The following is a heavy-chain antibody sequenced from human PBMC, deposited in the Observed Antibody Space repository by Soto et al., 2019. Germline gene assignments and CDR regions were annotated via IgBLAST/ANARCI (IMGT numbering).Heavy chain of an antibody. CDR2: ISGSGGST. Sequence: PGGSLRLSCAASGFTFSSYAMSWVRQAPGKGLEWVSAISGSGGSTYYADSVKGRFTISRDNSKNTLYLQMNSLRAEDTAVYYCAAHCSSTSCYGTSPLPTNMDVWGKGTTVTVSS. CDR1: GFTFSSYA. CDR3: AAHCSSTSCYGTSPLPTNMDV. J-gene: IGHJ6*03. D-gene: IGHD2-2*01. V-gene: IGHV3-23*01.